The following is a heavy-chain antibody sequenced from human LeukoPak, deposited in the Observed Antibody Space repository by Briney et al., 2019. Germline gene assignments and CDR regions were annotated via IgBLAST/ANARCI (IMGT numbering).Heavy chain of an antibody. Sequence: GGSLRLSCAASGFTFSSYAMHWVRQAPGKGLEWVAVISYDGSNKYYADSVKGRFTISRDNSKNTLYLQMNSLRAEDTAVYYCAHGSMYQLDYWGQGTLVTVSS. CDR2: ISYDGSNK. D-gene: IGHD2-2*01. V-gene: IGHV3-30*04. J-gene: IGHJ4*02. CDR1: GFTFSSYA. CDR3: AHGSMYQLDY.